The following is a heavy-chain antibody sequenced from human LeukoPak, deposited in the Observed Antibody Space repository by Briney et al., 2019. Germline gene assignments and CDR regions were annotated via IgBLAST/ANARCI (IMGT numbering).Heavy chain of an antibody. J-gene: IGHJ3*02. Sequence: GGSLRLSCAASGFTFSSYDMHWVRQATGKGLEWVSAIGTAGDTYYPGSVKGRFTISRENAKNSLYLQMNSLRAGDTAVYYCARVSVTSGAFVIWGQGTMVTVSS. CDR1: GFTFSSYD. CDR3: ARVSVTSGAFVI. D-gene: IGHD3-10*01. V-gene: IGHV3-13*01. CDR2: IGTAGDT.